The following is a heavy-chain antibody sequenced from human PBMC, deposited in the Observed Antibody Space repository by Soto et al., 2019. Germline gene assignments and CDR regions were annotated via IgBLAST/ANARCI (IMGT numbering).Heavy chain of an antibody. J-gene: IGHJ6*03. Sequence: SETLSLTCTVSGGSISSGGYYWSWIRQHPGKGLEWIGYIYYSGSTYYNPSLKSRVTISVDTSKNQFSLKLSSVTAADTAVYYCARVGAQYCSGGSCYGHVSSYYHYYYMDVWGKGTTVTVSS. CDR3: ARVGAQYCSGGSCYGHVSSYYHYYYMDV. CDR1: GGSISSGGYY. V-gene: IGHV4-31*03. D-gene: IGHD2-15*01. CDR2: IYYSGST.